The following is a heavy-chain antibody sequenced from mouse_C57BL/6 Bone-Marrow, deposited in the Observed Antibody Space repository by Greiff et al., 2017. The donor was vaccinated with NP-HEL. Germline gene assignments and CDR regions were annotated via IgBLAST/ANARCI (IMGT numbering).Heavy chain of an antibody. CDR3: AREGDYGYEARAMDY. Sequence: EVKLMESGGGLVKPGGSLKLSCAASGFTFSSYTMSWVRQTPEKRLEWVATISGGGGNTYYPDSVKGRFTISRDNAKNTLYLQMSSLRSEDTALYYCAREGDYGYEARAMDYWGQGTSVTVSS. CDR2: ISGGGGNT. CDR1: GFTFSSYT. V-gene: IGHV5-9*01. D-gene: IGHD2-2*01. J-gene: IGHJ4*01.